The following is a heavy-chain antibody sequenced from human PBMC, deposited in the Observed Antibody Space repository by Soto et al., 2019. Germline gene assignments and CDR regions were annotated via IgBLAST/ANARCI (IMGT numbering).Heavy chain of an antibody. D-gene: IGHD3-10*01. CDR3: ARGDGSIGITMVRGVSRGYYYYGMDV. Sequence: GGSLRLSCAASGFTFSSYAMHWVRQAPGKGLEWVAVISYDGSNKYYADSVKGRFTISRDNSKNTLYLQMNRLRAEDTAVYYCARGDGSIGITMVRGVSRGYYYYGMDVWGQGTTVTVSS. CDR1: GFTFSSYA. J-gene: IGHJ6*02. CDR2: ISYDGSNK. V-gene: IGHV3-30-3*01.